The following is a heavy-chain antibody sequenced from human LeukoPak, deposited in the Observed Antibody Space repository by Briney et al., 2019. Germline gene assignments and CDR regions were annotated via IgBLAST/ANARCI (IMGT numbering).Heavy chain of an antibody. J-gene: IGHJ5*02. CDR2: IYYSGTT. Sequence: SETLSLTCTVSGGSISSYYWSWIRQPPGRGLEWSGYIYYSGTTNYNSSLKSRVTISVDTSKNQFSLKLSSVTAADTAVYYCARGRGELRWFDPWGQGTLVTVSS. CDR1: GGSISSYY. D-gene: IGHD1-26*01. CDR3: ARGRGELRWFDP. V-gene: IGHV4-59*08.